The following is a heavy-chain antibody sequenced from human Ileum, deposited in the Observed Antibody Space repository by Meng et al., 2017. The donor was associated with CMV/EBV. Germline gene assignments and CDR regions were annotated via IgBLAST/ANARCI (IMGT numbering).Heavy chain of an antibody. Sequence: QLPLQESGPGLVKPSATLSLTCTVTGGSLTSYYWTWIRQPAGKGLEWIGRIHPTGTTDDNPSLRSRVSMSLDKSKNQFSLKLTSVTAADTAVYYCARAAARGVPVDLWGQGTLVTVSS. J-gene: IGHJ5*02. CDR1: GGSLTSYY. V-gene: IGHV4-4*07. D-gene: IGHD3-10*01. CDR2: IHPTGTT. CDR3: ARAAARGVPVDL.